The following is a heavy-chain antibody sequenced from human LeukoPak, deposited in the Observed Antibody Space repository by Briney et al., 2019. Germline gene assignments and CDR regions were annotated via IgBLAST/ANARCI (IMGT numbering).Heavy chain of an antibody. J-gene: IGHJ6*03. CDR2: MNPNSGNT. V-gene: IGHV1-8*01. D-gene: IGHD1-26*01. Sequence: EASVKVSCKASGYTFTSYDINWVRQATGQGLEWMGWMNPNSGNTGYAQKFQGRVTITRNTSISTAYMELSSLRSEDTAVYYCARVVGATPYYYYYMDVWGKGTTVTVSS. CDR1: GYTFTSYD. CDR3: ARVVGATPYYYYYMDV.